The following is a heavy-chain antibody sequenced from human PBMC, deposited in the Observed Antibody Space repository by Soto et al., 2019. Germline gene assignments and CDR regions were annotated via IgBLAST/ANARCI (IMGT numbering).Heavy chain of an antibody. V-gene: IGHV1-46*01. Sequence: ASVKVSCKASGYTFTSYYMHWVRQAPGQGLEWMGIINSSGGSTSYAQKFQGRVTMTRDTSTSTVYRELSSMRSEDTVVYYCARGMTTGTPDAFDIWGKGTMVTVPS. CDR2: INSSGGST. CDR3: ARGMTTGTPDAFDI. J-gene: IGHJ3*02. D-gene: IGHD4-17*01. CDR1: GYTFTSYY.